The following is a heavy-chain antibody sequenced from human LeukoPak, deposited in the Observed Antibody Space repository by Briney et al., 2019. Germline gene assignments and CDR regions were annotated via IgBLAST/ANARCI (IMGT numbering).Heavy chain of an antibody. CDR3: ARDTQYSSSSGPTSGFDY. J-gene: IGHJ4*02. Sequence: SETLSLTYTVSGGSISSSSYYWGWIRQPPGKGLEWIGSIYYSGSTYYNPSLKSRVTISVDTSKNQFSLKLSSVTAADTAVYYCARDTQYSSSSGPTSGFDYWGQGTLVTVSS. V-gene: IGHV4-39*07. CDR1: GGSISSSSYY. CDR2: IYYSGST. D-gene: IGHD6-6*01.